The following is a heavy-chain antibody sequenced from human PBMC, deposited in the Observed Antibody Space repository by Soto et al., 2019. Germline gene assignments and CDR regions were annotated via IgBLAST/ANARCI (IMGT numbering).Heavy chain of an antibody. D-gene: IGHD3-22*01. V-gene: IGHV4-61*01. CDR2: INYSGTT. CDR1: GASVNSRSFY. Sequence: SETLSLTCTVSGASVNSRSFYWSWIRQPPGKGLEWVANINYSGTTNYNPSLESRVTLSVDTSKNQFSLKLTSVTAADTALYYCAREMAFQRYYDSSGYFPDYWGQGTLVTVSS. CDR3: AREMAFQRYYDSSGYFPDY. J-gene: IGHJ4*02.